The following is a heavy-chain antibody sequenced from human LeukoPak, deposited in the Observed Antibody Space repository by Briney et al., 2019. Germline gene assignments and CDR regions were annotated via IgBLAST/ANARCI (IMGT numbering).Heavy chain of an antibody. CDR1: GFTFSSYG. Sequence: GRSLRLSCAASGFTFSSYGMHWVRQAPGKGLEWVAVIWYDGSNKYYADSVKGRFTISRDNSKNTLYLQMNSLRAEDTAVYYCARDGRSGSYWIDYWGQGTLVTVSS. CDR2: IWYDGSNK. J-gene: IGHJ4*02. D-gene: IGHD1-26*01. CDR3: ARDGRSGSYWIDY. V-gene: IGHV3-33*01.